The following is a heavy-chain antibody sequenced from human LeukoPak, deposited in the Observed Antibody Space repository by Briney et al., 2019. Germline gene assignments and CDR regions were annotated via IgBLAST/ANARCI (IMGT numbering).Heavy chain of an antibody. CDR3: ARLSTYSGYDSPFDY. CDR2: IYPGDSDT. V-gene: IGHV5-51*01. D-gene: IGHD5-12*01. Sequence: GESLKISCKGSGYSFTSYWIGWVRQMPGKGLEWMGIIYPGDSDTRYSPSFQGQVTISADKSISTAYLQWSNLKASDTAMYYCARLSTYSGYDSPFDYWGQGTLVTVSS. J-gene: IGHJ4*02. CDR1: GYSFTSYW.